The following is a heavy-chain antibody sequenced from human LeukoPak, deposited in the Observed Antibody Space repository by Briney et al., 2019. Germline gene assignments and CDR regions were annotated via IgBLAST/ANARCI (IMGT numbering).Heavy chain of an antibody. V-gene: IGHV1-2*02. D-gene: IGHD2-15*01. CDR3: ARVINVGVAATRGYYYYGMDV. J-gene: IGHJ6*02. Sequence: ASVKVSCKASGYTCTGYYMHWVRQAPGQGLEWTGWINPNSGGTNYAQKFQGRVTMTRDTSISTAYMELSRLRSDDTAVYYCARVINVGVAATRGYYYYGMDVWGQGTTVTVSS. CDR1: GYTCTGYY. CDR2: INPNSGGT.